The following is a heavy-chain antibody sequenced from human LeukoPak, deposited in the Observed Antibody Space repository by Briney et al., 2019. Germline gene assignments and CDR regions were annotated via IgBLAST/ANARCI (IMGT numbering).Heavy chain of an antibody. V-gene: IGHV3-30*02. CDR3: AKGGESNPYYYYYYYMDV. D-gene: IGHD3-16*01. J-gene: IGHJ6*03. CDR1: GFTFSSYG. CDR2: IRYDGSNK. Sequence: PGGSLRLSCAASGFTFSSYGMHWVRQAPGKGLEWVAFIRYDGSNKYYADSVKGRFTISRDNSKNTLYLQMNSLRAEDTAVYYCAKGGESNPYYYYYYYMDVWGKGTTVTVSS.